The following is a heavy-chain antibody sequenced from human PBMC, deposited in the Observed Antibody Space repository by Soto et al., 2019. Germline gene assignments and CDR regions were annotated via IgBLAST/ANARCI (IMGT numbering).Heavy chain of an antibody. D-gene: IGHD3-3*01. CDR1: GFTFSSYD. V-gene: IGHV3-13*01. CDR2: IGTAGDT. Sequence: EVQLVEFGGGLVQPGGSLRLSCAASGFTFSSYDMHWVRQATGKGLEWVSAIGTAGDTYYPGSVKGRFTISRENAKYSCYLQMNSLRAGDTAVYYCSRVRQRLTTYYDFWSGYSPRHYYFDYSGQGTLVTVAS. J-gene: IGHJ4*02. CDR3: SRVRQRLTTYYDFWSGYSPRHYYFDY.